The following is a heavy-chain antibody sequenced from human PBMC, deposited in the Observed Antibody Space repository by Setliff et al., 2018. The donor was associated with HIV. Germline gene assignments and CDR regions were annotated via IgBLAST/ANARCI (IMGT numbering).Heavy chain of an antibody. CDR2: IYYRGNT. Sequence: PSETLSLTCAVYGGSFSGYYWSWIRQPPGKGLEWIGNIYYRGNTYYDPSLKSRVTMSVDTPKNQFSLKLSSVTAADTAVYYCARGVAAAGLWGQGTLVTVSS. CDR1: GGSFSGYY. V-gene: IGHV4-34*01. CDR3: ARGVAAAGL. D-gene: IGHD6-13*01. J-gene: IGHJ4*02.